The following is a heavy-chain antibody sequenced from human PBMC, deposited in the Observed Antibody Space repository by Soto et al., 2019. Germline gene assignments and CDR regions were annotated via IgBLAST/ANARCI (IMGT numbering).Heavy chain of an antibody. CDR1: GFTFSSYS. CDR3: ARPEYHYDSRGYYGY. V-gene: IGHV3-21*01. CDR2: ISSSSSYI. J-gene: IGHJ4*02. D-gene: IGHD3-22*01. Sequence: EVQLVESGGGLVKPGGSLRLSCAASGFTFSSYSMNWVRQAPGKGLEWVSSISSSSSYIYYADSVKGRFTISRDNAKNSLYLQMNSLRAEDTGVYYCARPEYHYDSRGYYGYWGQGTLVTVSS.